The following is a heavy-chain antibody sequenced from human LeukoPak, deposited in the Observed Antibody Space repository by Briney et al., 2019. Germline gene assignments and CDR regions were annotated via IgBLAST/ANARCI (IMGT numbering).Heavy chain of an antibody. CDR3: ARVRIGQQLDKYYYYAMDV. CDR2: INPNSGGT. J-gene: IGHJ6*02. CDR1: GYXFTDYY. V-gene: IGHV1-2*02. Sequence: WASVKVSCKASGYXFTDYYIHWVRQAPGQGLEWMGGINPNSGGTNFAQKFQGRVTMTTDTSISTAYMEVSRLRSDDTAVYYCARVRIGQQLDKYYYYAMDVWGQGTTVTVSS. D-gene: IGHD6-13*01.